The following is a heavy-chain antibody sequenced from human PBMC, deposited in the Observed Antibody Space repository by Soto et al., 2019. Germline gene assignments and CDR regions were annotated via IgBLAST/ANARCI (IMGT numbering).Heavy chain of an antibody. CDR3: GRRNSGGNWFDP. CDR1: GGSVTSGTYF. CDR2: ISYSVNT. V-gene: IGHV4-61*01. J-gene: IGHJ5*02. D-gene: IGHD4-17*01. Sequence: QVQLQESGPGLVKPSETLSLTCTVSGGSVTSGTYFWNWVRQPPGKGLEWIGYISYSVNTDYNPSLKSRATISVDTSKTQFSLKLTSLTAADTAVYYCGRRNSGGNWFDPWGPGTLVTVSS.